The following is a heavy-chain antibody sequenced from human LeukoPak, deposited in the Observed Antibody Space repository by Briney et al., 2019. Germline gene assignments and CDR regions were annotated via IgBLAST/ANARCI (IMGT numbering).Heavy chain of an antibody. Sequence: SETLSLTCTVSGGSISSYYWSWIRQPPGKGLEWIGYIYYSGSTNCNPSLKSRVTISVDTSKNQFSLKLSSVTAADTAVYYCARRAWYYDSSGALDYWGQGTLVTVSS. CDR2: IYYSGST. D-gene: IGHD3-22*01. CDR1: GGSISSYY. V-gene: IGHV4-59*01. CDR3: ARRAWYYDSSGALDY. J-gene: IGHJ4*02.